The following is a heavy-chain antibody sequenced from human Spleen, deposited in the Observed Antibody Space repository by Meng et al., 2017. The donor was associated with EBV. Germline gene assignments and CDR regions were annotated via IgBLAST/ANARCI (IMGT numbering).Heavy chain of an antibody. J-gene: IGHJ4*02. CDR3: AKDDSGDYADY. Sequence: VQLVECGGGVVQPGRSLRLSCAASGLTFSSYGMHWVRQAPGKGLEWVSSLSGGGYNTYYADSVKGRFTISRDNSKNTLYLQMNSLRAEDTAVYYCAKDDSGDYADYWGQGTLVTVSS. V-gene: IGHV3-23*04. CDR1: GLTFSSYG. D-gene: IGHD2-21*01. CDR2: LSGGGYNT.